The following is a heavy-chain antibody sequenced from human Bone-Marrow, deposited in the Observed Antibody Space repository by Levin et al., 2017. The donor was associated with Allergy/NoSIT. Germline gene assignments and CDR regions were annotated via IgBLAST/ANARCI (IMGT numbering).Heavy chain of an antibody. D-gene: IGHD6-19*01. CDR2: VFQSGST. CDR3: ARSLAVAGNRFDF. Sequence: SETLSLTCTVSGDSISSGYYYWDWIRQSPGKGLEWIGNVFQSGSTSYNPSLQSRVTISVDTSENQFSLKMTSVTAADTAFYYCARSLAVAGNRFDFWGQGILVTVSS. J-gene: IGHJ4*02. V-gene: IGHV4-39*07. CDR1: GDSISSGYYY.